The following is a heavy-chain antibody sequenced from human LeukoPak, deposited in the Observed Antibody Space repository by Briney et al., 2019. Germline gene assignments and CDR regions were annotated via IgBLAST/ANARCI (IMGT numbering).Heavy chain of an antibody. CDR1: GFTFSSYW. CDR3: ARLNSGNPPSYYYYGMDV. CDR2: IKQDVSEI. V-gene: IGHV3-7*01. D-gene: IGHD1-26*01. Sequence: PGGSLRLSCAASGFTFSSYWMSWVRQAPGKGLEWVANIKQDVSEIYYVDSVKGRFTTSRDNTKNSLYLQMNSLRAEDTAVYYCARLNSGNPPSYYYYGMDVWGQGTTVTVSS. J-gene: IGHJ6*02.